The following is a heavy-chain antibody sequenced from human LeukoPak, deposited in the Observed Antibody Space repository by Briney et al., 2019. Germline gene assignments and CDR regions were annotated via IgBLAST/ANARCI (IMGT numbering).Heavy chain of an antibody. CDR1: GGSFSGYY. CDR3: ARRRRGYSYGYSYYYYMDV. D-gene: IGHD5-18*01. J-gene: IGHJ6*03. V-gene: IGHV4-34*01. CDR2: INHSGST. Sequence: PSETLSLTCAVYGGSFSGYYWSWIRQPPGKGLEWIGEINHSGSTNYNPSLKSRVTISVDTSKNQFSLKLSSVTAADTAVYYCARRRRGYSYGYSYYYYMDVWGKGTTVTVSS.